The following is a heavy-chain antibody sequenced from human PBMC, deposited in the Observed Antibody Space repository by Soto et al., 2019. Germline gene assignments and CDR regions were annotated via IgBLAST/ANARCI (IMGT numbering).Heavy chain of an antibody. V-gene: IGHV3-15*07. J-gene: IGHJ4*02. Sequence: GGSLRLSCAASGFTFSNAWMNWVRQAPGKGLEWVGRIKSKTDGGTTDYAAPVKGRFTISRDDSKNTLYLQMNSLKTEDTAVYYCTTDRGPIVVAARNIFDYWGQGTLVTVSS. CDR1: GFTFSNAW. D-gene: IGHD2-15*01. CDR2: IKSKTDGGTT. CDR3: TTDRGPIVVAARNIFDY.